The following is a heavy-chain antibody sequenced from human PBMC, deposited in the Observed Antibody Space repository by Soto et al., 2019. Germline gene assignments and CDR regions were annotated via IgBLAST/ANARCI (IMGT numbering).Heavy chain of an antibody. CDR3: VKVGRIAAPGTWFDP. D-gene: IGHD6-13*01. J-gene: IGHJ5*01. CDR2: IHYTGSA. CDR1: AGPISGSY. Sequence: SETLSVTCTVSAGPISGSYWGWIRQSPGRELELVAYIHYTGSASYNPSLKSRVTMSIDTSKKQFSLKVNSVNTADTAVYYCVKVGRIAAPGTWFDPWGQGILVTVSS. V-gene: IGHV4-59*12.